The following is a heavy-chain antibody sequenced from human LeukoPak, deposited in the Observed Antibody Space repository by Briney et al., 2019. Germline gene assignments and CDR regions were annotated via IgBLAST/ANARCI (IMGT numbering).Heavy chain of an antibody. D-gene: IGHD6-13*01. J-gene: IGHJ4*02. CDR2: IYPGDSDT. V-gene: IGHV5-51*01. CDR3: ARRQYSSSWYPLLDY. CDR1: GYKFTSYW. Sequence: GESLKISCKGSGYKFTSYWIGWVRQMPGKGLEWMGIIYPGDSDTRYSPSFQGQVTISADKSISTAYLQWSSLKASDTAMYYCARRQYSSSWYPLLDYWGQGTLVTVSS.